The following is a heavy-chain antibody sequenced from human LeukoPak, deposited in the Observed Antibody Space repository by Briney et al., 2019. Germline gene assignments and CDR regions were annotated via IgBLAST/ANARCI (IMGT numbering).Heavy chain of an antibody. D-gene: IGHD3-22*01. V-gene: IGHV4-59*01. J-gene: IGHJ3*02. CDR2: IYYSGST. Sequence: ASETLSLTCTVSGGSISSYYWSWIRQPPGKGLEWIGYIYYSGSTNYNPSLKSRVTISVDTSKNQFSLKLSSVTAADTAVYYCAREDRKYYYDSSGIDIWGQGTMDTVSS. CDR3: AREDRKYYYDSSGIDI. CDR1: GGSISSYY.